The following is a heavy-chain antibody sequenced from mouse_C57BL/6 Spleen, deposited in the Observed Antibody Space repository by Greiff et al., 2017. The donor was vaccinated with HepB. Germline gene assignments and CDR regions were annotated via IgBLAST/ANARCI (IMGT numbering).Heavy chain of an antibody. CDR1: GYTFTDYE. V-gene: IGHV1-15*01. CDR3: TRGWDGPYSDY. CDR2: IDPETGGT. J-gene: IGHJ2*01. Sequence: QVQLKESGAELVRPGASVTLSCKASGYTFTDYEMHWVKQTPVHGLEWIGAIDPETGGTAYNQKFKGKAILTADKSSSTAYMELRSLTSEDSAVYYCTRGWDGPYSDYWGQGTTLTVSS. D-gene: IGHD4-1*01.